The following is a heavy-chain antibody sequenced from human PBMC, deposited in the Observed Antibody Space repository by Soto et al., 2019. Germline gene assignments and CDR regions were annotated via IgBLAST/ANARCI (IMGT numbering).Heavy chain of an antibody. D-gene: IGHD3-10*01. J-gene: IGHJ4*02. CDR1: GYTFTTYG. Sequence: QVQLVQSGAEVGKPGASVKVSCKASGYTFTTYGISWVRQAPGQGLEWMGWISTYNGNTQFAQRFQGRVTMTTDTSTSTAYVELRGLTSDDTAVYYCAGDWSAEVLPDYWGQGTLVTVSS. V-gene: IGHV1-18*01. CDR3: AGDWSAEVLPDY. CDR2: ISTYNGNT.